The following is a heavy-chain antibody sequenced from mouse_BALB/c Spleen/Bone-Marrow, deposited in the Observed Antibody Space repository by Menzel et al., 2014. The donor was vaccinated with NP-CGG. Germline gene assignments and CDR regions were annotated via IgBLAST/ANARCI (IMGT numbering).Heavy chain of an antibody. CDR2: ISSGGSYT. CDR3: TREDYGYTFAY. CDR1: GFTFSSYT. J-gene: IGHJ3*01. Sequence: EVMLVESGGGLVKPGGSLKLSCAASGFTFSSYTMSWVRQTPEQRLEWVATISSGGSYTYYPDSVKGRFTISRDNAKNTLYLQMSSLKSEDTAMYYCTREDYGYTFAYWGQGTLVTVSA. D-gene: IGHD1-2*01. V-gene: IGHV5-6-4*01.